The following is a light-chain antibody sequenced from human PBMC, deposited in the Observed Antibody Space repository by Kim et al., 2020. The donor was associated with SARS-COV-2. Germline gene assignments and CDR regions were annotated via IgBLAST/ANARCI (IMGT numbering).Light chain of an antibody. CDR1: QSISGN. Sequence: EIVMTQSPATLSVSPGERVTLSCRASQSISGNLGWYQQKPGQAPRLLIYAASTRATGIPARFSGSGSGTEFTLTINNLQSEDFAVYCCQQFNDWPCTFGQGTKVDIK. CDR2: AAS. J-gene: IGKJ1*01. V-gene: IGKV3-15*01. CDR3: QQFNDWPCT.